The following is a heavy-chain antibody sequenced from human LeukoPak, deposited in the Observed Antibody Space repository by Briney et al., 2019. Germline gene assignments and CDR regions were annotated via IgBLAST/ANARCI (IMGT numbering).Heavy chain of an antibody. CDR2: INPNSGGT. Sequence: ASVKVSCKASGYTFTGYYMHWVRQAPGQGLEWMGWINPNSGGTNYAQKFQGRVTMTRDTSISTAYMELSRLRSDDTAVYYCATFVPTTVTNSDYWGQGTLVTVSS. J-gene: IGHJ4*02. V-gene: IGHV1-2*02. CDR1: GYTFTGYY. D-gene: IGHD4-17*01. CDR3: ATFVPTTVTNSDY.